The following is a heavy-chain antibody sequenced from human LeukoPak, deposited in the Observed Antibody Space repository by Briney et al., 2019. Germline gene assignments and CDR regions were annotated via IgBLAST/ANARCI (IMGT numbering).Heavy chain of an antibody. CDR3: AEALSYSITAATDY. J-gene: IGHJ4*02. CDR2: ISSSGSTI. D-gene: IGHD6-25*01. V-gene: IGHV3-11*01. Sequence: PGGALRLSCAASGFTFSDYYMSWIRQAPGKGLEWVSYISSSGSTIYYADSVKGRFTISRDNAKNSLYLQMNSLRAEDTALYYCAEALSYSITAATDYWGQGTLVTVSS. CDR1: GFTFSDYY.